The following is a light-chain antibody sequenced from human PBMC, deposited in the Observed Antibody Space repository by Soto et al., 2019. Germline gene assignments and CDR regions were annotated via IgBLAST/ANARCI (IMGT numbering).Light chain of an antibody. CDR3: QQYANWPPWT. CDR1: QSISGN. V-gene: IGKV3-15*01. CDR2: GAS. Sequence: EIVMTQSPATLSVSPGERATLSCRASQSISGNLAWFQQKLGQAPRLLIYGASTSATGIPARFSGSGSGTEFTLTISSRQAEDFAAYYCQQYANWPPWTFGQGTKVDIK. J-gene: IGKJ1*01.